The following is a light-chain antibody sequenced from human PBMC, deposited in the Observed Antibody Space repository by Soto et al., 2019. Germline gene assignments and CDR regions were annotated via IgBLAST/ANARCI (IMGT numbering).Light chain of an antibody. V-gene: IGKV3-20*01. CDR3: QQLNSYPLT. CDR1: QSVSDNY. CDR2: GAS. Sequence: EIVLTRSPGTLSLSPGERATLSCRASQSVSDNYLAWYQQKPGQAPRLPIYGASNRATGIPDRFSGSGSGTDFTLTISSLQPEDFATYYCQQLNSYPLTFGGGTKVDIK. J-gene: IGKJ4*01.